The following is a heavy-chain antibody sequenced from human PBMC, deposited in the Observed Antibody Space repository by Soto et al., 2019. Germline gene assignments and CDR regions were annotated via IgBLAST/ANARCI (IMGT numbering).Heavy chain of an antibody. J-gene: IGHJ5*02. V-gene: IGHV3-48*01. Sequence: EVQLVESGGGLVQPGGSLRLSCAASGFTFSSYSMNWVLQAPGKGLEWVSYISSSSSTIYYADSVKGRFTISRDNAKNALYLQMNSLRAEDTAVYYCAGEADYLTWFDPWGQGTLVTVSS. D-gene: IGHD4-17*01. CDR2: ISSSSSTI. CDR1: GFTFSSYS. CDR3: AGEADYLTWFDP.